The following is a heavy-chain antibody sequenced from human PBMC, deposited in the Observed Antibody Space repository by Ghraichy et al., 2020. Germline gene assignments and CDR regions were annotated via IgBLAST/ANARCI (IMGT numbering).Heavy chain of an antibody. V-gene: IGHV4-38-2*02. Sequence: SETLSLTCTVSGYSISSGYYWVWIRQPPGKGLEWIGSIHDSGSTYYNPSLKSRVTISVDTSKNHFSLKLISVTAADTAVYFCARTDYSNYIFDYWGQGTLVTVSS. CDR3: ARTDYSNYIFDY. D-gene: IGHD4-11*01. CDR1: GYSISSGYY. J-gene: IGHJ4*02. CDR2: IHDSGST.